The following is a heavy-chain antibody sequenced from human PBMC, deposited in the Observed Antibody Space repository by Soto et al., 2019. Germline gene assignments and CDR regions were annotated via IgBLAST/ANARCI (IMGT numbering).Heavy chain of an antibody. CDR3: XXXXXY. CDR1: GGSISSGGYS. CDR2: IYHSGST. Sequence: QLQLQESGSGLVKPSQTLSLTCAVSGGSISSGGYSWSWIRQPPGKGLEWIGYIYHSGSTYYNPSLKSRVTXSXXXXXXXXXLXXXSVXXAXXXXXXXXXXXXYWGQGTLVTVSS. J-gene: IGHJ4*02. V-gene: IGHV4-30-2*01.